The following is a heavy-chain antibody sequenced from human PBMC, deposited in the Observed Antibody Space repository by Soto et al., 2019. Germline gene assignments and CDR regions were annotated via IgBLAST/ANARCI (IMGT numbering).Heavy chain of an antibody. J-gene: IGHJ4*02. CDR3: ARHPSATYHEY. CDR1: GGSVSGYH. V-gene: IGHV4-59*08. CDR2: IYYSDSAIT. Sequence: SETLSLTCTVSGGSVSGYHWSWLRQPPGKRLEWIGFIYYSDSAITNYNPSLESRVSISVDTSRNQFSLKVTSVTAADTAVYFCARHPSATYHEYWGQGTLVTVSS. D-gene: IGHD1-26*01.